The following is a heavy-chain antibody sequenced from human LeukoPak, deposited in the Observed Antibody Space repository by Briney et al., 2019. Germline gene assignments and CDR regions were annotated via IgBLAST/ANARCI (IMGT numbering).Heavy chain of an antibody. CDR1: GFTFSSYV. V-gene: IGHV3-23*01. CDR3: ARPRGCSSTCSNFDY. J-gene: IGHJ4*02. D-gene: IGHD2-15*01. Sequence: GGSLRLSCAASGFTFSSYVMSWVRQAPGKGLEWVSVISGSGGTTYYADSVKGRFTISRDNSKNTLYLQMNSLRAEDTAVYYCARPRGCSSTCSNFDYWGQGALVTVSS. CDR2: ISGSGGTT.